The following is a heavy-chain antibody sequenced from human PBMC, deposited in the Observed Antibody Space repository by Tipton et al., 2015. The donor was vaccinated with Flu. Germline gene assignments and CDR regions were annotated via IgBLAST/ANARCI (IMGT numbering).Heavy chain of an antibody. Sequence: LRLSCTVSGGSISSFYWSWIRQPPGKGLEWIGYIYYSGSTNYNPSLKSRVTISVDTSKNQFSLKLSSVTAADTAVYYCARDGCIVGVKGGMDVWGQGTTVTVSS. CDR2: IYYSGST. CDR1: GGSISSFY. V-gene: IGHV4-59*13. J-gene: IGHJ6*02. CDR3: ARDGCIVGVKGGMDV. D-gene: IGHD1-26*01.